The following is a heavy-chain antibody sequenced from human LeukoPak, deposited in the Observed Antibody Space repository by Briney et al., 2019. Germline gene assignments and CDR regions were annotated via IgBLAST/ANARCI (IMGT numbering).Heavy chain of an antibody. D-gene: IGHD3-9*01. J-gene: IGHJ4*02. CDR1: GFTFSSYW. CDR2: ISSSSSYI. CDR3: ARDPQYYDILTGYPGGN. V-gene: IGHV3-21*01. Sequence: GGSLRLSCAASGFTFSSYWMNWVRQAPGKGLEWVSSISSSSSYIYYADSVKGRFTISRDNAKNSLYLQMNSLRAEDTAVYYCARDPQYYDILTGYPGGNWGQGTLVTVSS.